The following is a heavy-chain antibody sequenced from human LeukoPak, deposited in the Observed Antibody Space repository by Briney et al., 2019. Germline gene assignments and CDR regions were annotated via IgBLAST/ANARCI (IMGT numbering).Heavy chain of an antibody. J-gene: IGHJ4*02. CDR2: ISQDGREQ. CDR3: AGGALDY. V-gene: IGHV3-7*04. CDR1: GFTFSDYW. Sequence: PGGSLRLSCAASGFTFSDYWMSWVRQAPGQGLEWVAKISQDGREQRFVDSVKGRFTISRDNAKNLLFLQMDSLRAEDTAVYYCAGGALDYWGPGTLVTASS.